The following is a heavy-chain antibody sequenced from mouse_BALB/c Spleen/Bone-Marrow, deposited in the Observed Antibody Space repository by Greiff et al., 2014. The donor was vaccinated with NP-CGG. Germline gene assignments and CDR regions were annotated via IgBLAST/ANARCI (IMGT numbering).Heavy chain of an antibody. CDR1: GYTFSSYW. J-gene: IGHJ2*01. CDR2: ILPGSDST. CDR3: ARNLYYFDY. V-gene: IGHV1-9*01. Sequence: VQLQESGAELMKPGASVKISCKATGYTFSSYWIEWVKQRPGHGLEWIGEILPGSDSTNYNEKFKGKATFTADTSSNTAYMQLSSLTSEDSAVYYCARNLYYFDYWGQGTTLTVSS.